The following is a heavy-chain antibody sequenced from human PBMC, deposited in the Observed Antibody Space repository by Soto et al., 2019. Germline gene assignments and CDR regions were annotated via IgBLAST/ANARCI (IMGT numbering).Heavy chain of an antibody. CDR3: ARGPAYDFWSGYYKHYYFDY. V-gene: IGHV3-7*01. J-gene: IGHJ4*02. Sequence: PGGSLRLSCAASGFTFSSYWMSWVRQAPGKGLEWVANIKQDGSEKYYVDSVKGRFTISRDNAKNSLYLQMNSLRAEDTAVYYCARGPAYDFWSGYYKHYYFDYWGQGTLVTVSS. CDR1: GFTFSSYW. CDR2: IKQDGSEK. D-gene: IGHD3-3*01.